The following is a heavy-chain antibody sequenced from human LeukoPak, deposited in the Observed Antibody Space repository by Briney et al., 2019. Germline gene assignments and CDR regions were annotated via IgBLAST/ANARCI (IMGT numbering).Heavy chain of an antibody. Sequence: PGGSLRLSCAASGFTFSSYAMSWVRQAPGKGLEWVSAISGSGGSTYYADSVKGRFTISRDNSKNTLYLQMNSLRAEDTAVYYCASHGSLYYDILTGYYAYWGQGTLVTVSS. V-gene: IGHV3-23*01. CDR1: GFTFSSYA. D-gene: IGHD3-9*01. CDR2: ISGSGGST. CDR3: ASHGSLYYDILTGYYAY. J-gene: IGHJ4*02.